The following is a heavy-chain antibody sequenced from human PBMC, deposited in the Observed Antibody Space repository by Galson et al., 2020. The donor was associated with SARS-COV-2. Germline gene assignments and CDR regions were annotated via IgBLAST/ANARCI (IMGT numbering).Heavy chain of an antibody. CDR2: IKSKTDGGTT. V-gene: IGHV3-15*01. CDR1: GFTFSNAW. J-gene: IGHJ4*02. Sequence: GGSLRLSCAASGFTFSNAWMSWVRQAPGKGLEWVGRIKSKTDGGTTDYAAPVKGRFTISRDDSKNTLYLQMNSLKTEDTAVYYCTTHVVRYCSGGSCYSGPSFDYWGQGTLVTVSS. CDR3: TTHVVRYCSGGSCYSGPSFDY. D-gene: IGHD2-15*01.